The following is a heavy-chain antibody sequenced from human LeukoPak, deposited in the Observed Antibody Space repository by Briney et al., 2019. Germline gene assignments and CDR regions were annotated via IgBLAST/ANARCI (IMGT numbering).Heavy chain of an antibody. J-gene: IGHJ3*02. Sequence: GGSLRLSCAASGFNFNNYWMTWVRQAPGKGLEWVANIRGDGSRKYYLDSVEGRFTISRGNAKNSLFLQMSSLRADDTAVYYCVRDANYHDGSYYYDVLDIWGQGTPVTVSS. V-gene: IGHV3-7*01. CDR1: GFNFNNYW. CDR2: IRGDGSRK. CDR3: VRDANYHDGSYYYDVLDI. D-gene: IGHD3-22*01.